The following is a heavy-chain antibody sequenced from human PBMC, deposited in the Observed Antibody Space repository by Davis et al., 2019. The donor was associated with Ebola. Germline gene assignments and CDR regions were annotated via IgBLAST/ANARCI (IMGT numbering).Heavy chain of an antibody. CDR2: ISSGGGTT. Sequence: GESLKISCVGSGFAFTTSGMSWVRQAPGRGLEWVSAISSGGGTTYYADSVKGRFTISRDNSKNTLYLQMNSLRVEDTALYYCAKDRLSSQPSSFGMDVWGQGTTVTVS. V-gene: IGHV3-23*01. D-gene: IGHD3-16*02. CDR1: GFAFTTSG. CDR3: AKDRLSSQPSSFGMDV. J-gene: IGHJ6*02.